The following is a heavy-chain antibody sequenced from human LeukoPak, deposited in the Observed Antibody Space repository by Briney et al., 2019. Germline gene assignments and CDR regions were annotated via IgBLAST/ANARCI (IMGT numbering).Heavy chain of an antibody. CDR2: ISWNSGSI. Sequence: GRSLRLSCAASGFTFDDYAMLWVRQAPGKGLEWVSGISWNSGSIGYADSVKGRFTISRDNAKNSLSLQMSSLKTEDTAVYFCAREMYSGSYYLGAFDIWGQGTMVTVSS. J-gene: IGHJ3*02. D-gene: IGHD1-26*01. CDR3: AREMYSGSYYLGAFDI. CDR1: GFTFDDYA. V-gene: IGHV3-9*01.